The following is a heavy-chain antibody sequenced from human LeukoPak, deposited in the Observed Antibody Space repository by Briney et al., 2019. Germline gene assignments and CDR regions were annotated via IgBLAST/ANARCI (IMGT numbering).Heavy chain of an antibody. Sequence: SLKISCTASGYTFTSYGICWVRQAPGHGLEWMGWISAHNGNTNYAQKLQGRVTMTTDTSTSTAYMELRSLRSDDTAVYYCARAGIVVVPAAMRKWFDPWGQGTLVTASS. J-gene: IGHJ5*02. V-gene: IGHV1-18*01. CDR1: GYTFTSYG. D-gene: IGHD2-2*01. CDR2: ISAHNGNT. CDR3: ARAGIVVVPAAMRKWFDP.